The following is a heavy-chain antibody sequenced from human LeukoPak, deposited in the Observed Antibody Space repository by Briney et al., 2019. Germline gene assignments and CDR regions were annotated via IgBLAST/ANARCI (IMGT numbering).Heavy chain of an antibody. J-gene: IGHJ3*02. D-gene: IGHD2/OR15-2a*01. CDR1: GGSVSSSGYY. CDR2: IYYYGST. CDR3: ARGLSTTWWVDI. V-gene: IGHV4-39*01. Sequence: SETLSLTCTVSGGSVSSSGYYWGWIRQTPGKGLEWIGSIYYYGSTYYNPSLKSRVTISVDTSKNQFSLKLSSVTAADTAVYYCARGLSTTWWVDIWGQGTMVTVSS.